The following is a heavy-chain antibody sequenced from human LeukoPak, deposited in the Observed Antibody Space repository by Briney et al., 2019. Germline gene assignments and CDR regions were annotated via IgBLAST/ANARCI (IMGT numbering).Heavy chain of an antibody. J-gene: IGHJ4*02. CDR2: IYTSGST. CDR1: GGSISSGSYY. CDR3: AILYYDFWSGPFFDY. D-gene: IGHD3-3*01. V-gene: IGHV4-61*02. Sequence: ASQTLSLTCTVSGGSISSGSYYWSWIRQPAGKGLEWIGRIYTSGSTNYNPSLKSRVTISVDTSKNQFSLKLSSVTAADTAVYYCAILYYDFWSGPFFDYWGQGTLVTVSS.